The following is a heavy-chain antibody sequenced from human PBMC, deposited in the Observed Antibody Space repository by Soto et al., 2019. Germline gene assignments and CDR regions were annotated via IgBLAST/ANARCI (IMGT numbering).Heavy chain of an antibody. D-gene: IGHD3-16*01. J-gene: IGHJ6*02. CDR1: GFTFSSYW. CDR2: IMSDGSGT. Sequence: EVQLVESGGGLVQPGGSLRLSCAASGFTFSSYWMHWVRQGPGEGLVWVSRIMSDGSGTTYADSVKGRLTIPRDNAKNTLYLQMNSLRAEDTAVYHCARSRGSGGVEYNMDVWGQGTTVTVSS. CDR3: ARSRGSGGVEYNMDV. V-gene: IGHV3-74*01.